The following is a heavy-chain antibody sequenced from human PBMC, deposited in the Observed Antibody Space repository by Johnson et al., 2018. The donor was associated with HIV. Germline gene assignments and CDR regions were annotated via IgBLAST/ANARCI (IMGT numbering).Heavy chain of an antibody. CDR1: GFTVSSNY. CDR2: IYSGGST. J-gene: IGHJ3*02. CDR3: AREGHYDSRLGAFDI. Sequence: EQLVESGGGLVQPGGSLRLSCAASGFTVSSNYMSWVRQAPGKGLEWVSVIYSGGSTYYADSVKGRFTISRDNSKNTLYLQMNSLRAEDTAVYYCAREGHYDSRLGAFDIWGQGTMVTVSS. V-gene: IGHV3-66*01. D-gene: IGHD3-22*01.